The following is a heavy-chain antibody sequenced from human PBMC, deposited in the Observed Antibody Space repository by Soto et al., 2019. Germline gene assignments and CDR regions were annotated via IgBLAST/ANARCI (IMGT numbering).Heavy chain of an antibody. CDR3: ARSSGGVFGIIIEGSNWLAP. CDR2: IKMDASEK. J-gene: IGHJ5*02. D-gene: IGHD3-16*02. Sequence: LRVFCDTCCLSFILSGMHWVCQGAVKGLEWLATIKMDASEKKYVDSVKGRFTMSRDNAKNSLYLQMDSLRAEDTAVYYCARSSGGVFGIIIEGSNWLAPWGQGSLVTV. CDR1: CLSFILSG. V-gene: IGHV3-7*03.